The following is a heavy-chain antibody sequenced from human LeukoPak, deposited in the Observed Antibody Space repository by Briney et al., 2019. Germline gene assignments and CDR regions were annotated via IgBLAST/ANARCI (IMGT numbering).Heavy chain of an antibody. CDR3: AREVHYYDSSGYYPPRAWFDY. V-gene: IGHV3-33*01. J-gene: IGHJ4*02. CDR2: IWYDGSNK. D-gene: IGHD3-22*01. CDR1: GFTFSSYG. Sequence: PGRSLRLSCAASGFTFSSYGMHWVRQAPGKGLEWVAVIWYDGSNKYYADSVKGRFTISRDNSKNTLYLQMNSLRAEDTAVYYCAREVHYYDSSGYYPPRAWFDYWGQGTLVTVSS.